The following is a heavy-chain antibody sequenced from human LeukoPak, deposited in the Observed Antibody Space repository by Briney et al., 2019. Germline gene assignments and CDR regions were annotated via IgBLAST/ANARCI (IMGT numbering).Heavy chain of an antibody. CDR1: GYTLTGYE. CDR2: INPNTGGT. Sequence: ASVKVSCKASGYTLTGYEMHWVRQAPGQGLEWMGWINPNTGGTNYAQRFQDRVTMTRDTSISTAYMDLSSLRSDDTAVYYCAPTDRNYFDYWGQGILVTVSS. V-gene: IGHV1-2*02. CDR3: APTDRNYFDY. J-gene: IGHJ4*02.